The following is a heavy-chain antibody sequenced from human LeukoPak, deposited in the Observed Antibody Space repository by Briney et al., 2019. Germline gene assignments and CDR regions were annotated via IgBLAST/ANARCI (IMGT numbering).Heavy chain of an antibody. D-gene: IGHD3-9*01. CDR3: ARTKHYDILTGLDAFDI. CDR1: GYSISSGYY. CDR2: IYHSGST. V-gene: IGHV4-38-2*01. J-gene: IGHJ3*02. Sequence: SETLSLTCAVSGYSISSGYYWGWIRQPPGKGLGWIGSIYHSGSTYYNPSLRSGVTISVDTSKNQFSLKLSSVTAADTAVYYGARTKHYDILTGLDAFDIWGQGTMVTVSS.